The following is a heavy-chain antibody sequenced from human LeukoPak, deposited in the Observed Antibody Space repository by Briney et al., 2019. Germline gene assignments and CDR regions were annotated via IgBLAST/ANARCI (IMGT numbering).Heavy chain of an antibody. CDR2: IYYSGRT. Sequence: SETLSLTCTDPGGSISSYYWSWIRQPPGEGLEWTGYIYYSGRTNYNPSLTSRVIISVDTSKNQCSLKLSSVTAADTAVYYCAGAQGGTLLWIGEEMGNCFDPWGQGTLVTVSS. CDR3: AGAQGGTLLWIGEEMGNCFDP. D-gene: IGHD3-10*01. CDR1: GGSISSYY. V-gene: IGHV4-59*01. J-gene: IGHJ5*02.